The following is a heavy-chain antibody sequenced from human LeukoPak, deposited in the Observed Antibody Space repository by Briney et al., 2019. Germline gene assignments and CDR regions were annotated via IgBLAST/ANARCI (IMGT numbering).Heavy chain of an antibody. V-gene: IGHV4-59*01. J-gene: IGHJ1*01. CDR1: GGSISSYY. CDR2: IYYSGST. D-gene: IGHD6-19*01. CDR3: ARGEVWQWLVPEYFQH. Sequence: NPSETLSLTRTVSGGSISSYYWSWIRQPPGKGLEWIGYIYYSGSTNYNPSLKSRVTISVDTSKNQFSLKLSSVTAADTAVYYCARGEVWQWLVPEYFQHWGQGTLVTVSS.